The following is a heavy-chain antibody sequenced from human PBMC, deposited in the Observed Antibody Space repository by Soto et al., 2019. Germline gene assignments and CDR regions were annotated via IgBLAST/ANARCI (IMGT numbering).Heavy chain of an antibody. J-gene: IGHJ5*02. CDR2: LSAYNGNT. CDR3: ARDRGGVWIFGVVVGLGFDP. V-gene: IGHV1-18*04. Sequence: SVKVSCKASGYTYTSYGISWVPQAPGQGLVLMGCLSAYNGNTNYAQKLQGRVTMTTDTSTSTAYMELTSLRSDDTAVYYCARDRGGVWIFGVVVGLGFDPWGQGSLVTVSS. CDR1: GYTYTSYG. D-gene: IGHD3-3*01.